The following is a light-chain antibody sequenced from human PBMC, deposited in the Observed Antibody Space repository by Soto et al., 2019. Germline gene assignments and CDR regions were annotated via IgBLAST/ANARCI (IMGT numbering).Light chain of an antibody. CDR1: QSISTW. CDR2: KAS. J-gene: IGKJ3*01. Sequence: DIQMTQSPSTLSASVGDRVTITCRASQSISTWLAWYQQKPGKAPKVMIYKASSLGSGVPSRFSGSGSGTEFALTISSLQPDDFATYYCQQYHRYPLPLGPGTKVDI. CDR3: QQYHRYPLP. V-gene: IGKV1-5*03.